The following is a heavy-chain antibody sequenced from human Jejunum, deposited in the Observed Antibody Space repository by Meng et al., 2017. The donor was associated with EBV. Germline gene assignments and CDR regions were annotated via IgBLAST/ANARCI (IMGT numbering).Heavy chain of an antibody. Sequence: QVQLRQWGSVLFRPAATLPSIVAVECGSFSDYYWSWVRQPPGMGLDYIGEVHFSAITNYTPSLKSRVTMSVDASKNQFSLRLTSVTAADTAVYYCARRTGDYVVGYWGQGTLVTVSS. CDR3: ARRTGDYVVGY. J-gene: IGHJ4*02. CDR1: CGSFSDYY. D-gene: IGHD2-8*02. V-gene: IGHV4-34*02. CDR2: VHFSAIT.